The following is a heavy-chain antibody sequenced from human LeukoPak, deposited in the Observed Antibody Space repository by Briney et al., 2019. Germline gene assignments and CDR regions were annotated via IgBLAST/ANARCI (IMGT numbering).Heavy chain of an antibody. V-gene: IGHV1-18*01. CDR2: ISAYNGNT. D-gene: IGHD3-10*01. J-gene: IGHJ3*02. Sequence: ASVKVSCKASGYTFTSYGISWVRQAPGQGLEWMGWISAYNGNTNYAQKLQGRVTTTTDTSTSTAYMELRSLRSDDTAVYYCARYGSGSYYRPWSPGAFDIWGQGTMVTVSS. CDR1: GYTFTSYG. CDR3: ARYGSGSYYRPWSPGAFDI.